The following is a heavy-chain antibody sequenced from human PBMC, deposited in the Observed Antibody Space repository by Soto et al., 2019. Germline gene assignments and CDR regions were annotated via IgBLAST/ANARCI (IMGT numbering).Heavy chain of an antibody. CDR3: AREDTANYYYYGMDV. Sequence: HPGGSLRLSCAASGFTFSSYGMHWVRQAPGKGLEWVAVIWYDGSNKYYADSVKGRFTISRDNSKNTLYLQMNSLRAEDTAVYYCAREDTANYYYYGMDVWGQGTTVTVSS. D-gene: IGHD5-18*01. CDR2: IWYDGSNK. V-gene: IGHV3-33*01. CDR1: GFTFSSYG. J-gene: IGHJ6*02.